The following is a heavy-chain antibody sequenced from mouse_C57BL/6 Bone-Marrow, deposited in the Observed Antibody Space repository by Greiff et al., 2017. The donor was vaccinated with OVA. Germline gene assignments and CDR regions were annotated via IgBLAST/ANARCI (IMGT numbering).Heavy chain of an antibody. V-gene: IGHV10-3*01. CDR3: VRGSSYVYYYAMDY. Sequence: EVMLVESGGGLVQPKGSLKLSCAASGFTFNTYAMHWVRQAPGKGLEWVARIRSKSSNYATYYADSVKDRFTISRDDSQSMLYLQMNNLKTEDTAMYYCVRGSSYVYYYAMDYWGQGTSVTVSS. J-gene: IGHJ4*01. CDR1: GFTFNTYA. D-gene: IGHD1-1*01. CDR2: IRSKSSNYAT.